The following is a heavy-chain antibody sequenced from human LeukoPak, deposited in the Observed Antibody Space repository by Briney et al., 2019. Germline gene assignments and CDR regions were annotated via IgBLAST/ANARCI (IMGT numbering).Heavy chain of an antibody. V-gene: IGHV3-23*01. Sequence: GGSLRLSCAASGFTFINYAVTWVRQAPGKGLEWVSVISGSGGSTYYADSVKGRFTISRDNSKNTLFLQMDSLRAEDTAVYYCARGAERCLDYWGQGTLVTVSS. CDR3: ARGAERCLDY. D-gene: IGHD1-1*01. CDR1: GFTFINYA. CDR2: ISGSGGST. J-gene: IGHJ4*02.